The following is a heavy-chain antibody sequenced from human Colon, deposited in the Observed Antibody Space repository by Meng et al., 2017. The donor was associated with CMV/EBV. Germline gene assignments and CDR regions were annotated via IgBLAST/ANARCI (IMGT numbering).Heavy chain of an antibody. CDR2: IKRKSDGGAA. CDR1: GFIFRNAW. D-gene: IGHD3-22*01. CDR3: NTGVTGDYYYYDSSGSDY. Sequence: GESLKISCAASGFIFRNAWMSWVRQAPGKGLEWVGSIKRKSDGGAAEYAAPVKGRFIISRDDSENTLYLQMNSLKTEDTAVYYCNTGVTGDYYYYDSSGSDYWGQETLVTVSS. J-gene: IGHJ4*02. V-gene: IGHV3-15*01.